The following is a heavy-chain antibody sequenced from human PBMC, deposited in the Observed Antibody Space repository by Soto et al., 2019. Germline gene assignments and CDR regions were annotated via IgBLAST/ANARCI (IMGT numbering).Heavy chain of an antibody. V-gene: IGHV1-69*01. D-gene: IGHD2-15*01. CDR1: GGTFSSYA. J-gene: IGHJ6*02. Sequence: QVQLVQSGAEVKKPGSSVKVSCKASGGTFSSYAISWVRQAPGQGLEWMGGIIPIFGTANYAQKFQGRVTTTADESTSTAYMERSSLRSEDTAVYYCARVRVEQDCSGASGYYYYGMDVWGQGTTVTVSS. CDR2: IIPIFGTA. CDR3: ARVRVEQDCSGASGYYYYGMDV.